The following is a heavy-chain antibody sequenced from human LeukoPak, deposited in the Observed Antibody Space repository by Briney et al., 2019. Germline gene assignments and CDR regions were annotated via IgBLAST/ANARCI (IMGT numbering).Heavy chain of an antibody. V-gene: IGHV3-15*01. CDR3: TTLDGSSWYVGTY. D-gene: IGHD6-13*01. CDR2: ITSKTDGETT. J-gene: IGHJ4*02. CDR1: GFTFSNAW. Sequence: GGSLRLSCAASGFTFSNAWMSWVRQAPGKGLEWVGRITSKTDGETTDYAAPVKGRFTISRDDSKNTLYLQMNSLKNEDTAVYYCTTLDGSSWYVGTYWGQGALVTVSS.